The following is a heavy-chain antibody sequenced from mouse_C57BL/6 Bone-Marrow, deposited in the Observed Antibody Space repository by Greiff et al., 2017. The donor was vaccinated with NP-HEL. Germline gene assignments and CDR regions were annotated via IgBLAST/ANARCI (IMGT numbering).Heavy chain of an antibody. V-gene: IGHV5-17*01. CDR1: GFTFSDYG. D-gene: IGHD2-3*01. CDR3: ARGDDGYPLAMDY. CDR2: ISSGSSTI. Sequence: EVKLLESGGGLVKPGGSLKLSCAASGFTFSDYGMHWVRQAPEKGLEWVAYISSGSSTIYYADTVKGRFTISRDNAKNTLFLQMTSLRSEDTAMYYCARGDDGYPLAMDYWGQGTSVTVSS. J-gene: IGHJ4*01.